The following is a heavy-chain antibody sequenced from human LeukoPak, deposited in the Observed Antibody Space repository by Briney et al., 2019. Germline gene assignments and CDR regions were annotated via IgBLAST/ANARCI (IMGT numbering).Heavy chain of an antibody. J-gene: IGHJ4*02. CDR3: ARPLRSIYGSGSYVY. Sequence: PSETLSLTCAVYGGSFSGYYRSWIRQPPGKGLEWIGEINHSGSTNYNPSLRSRVTISVDTSKNQFSLKLSSVTAADTAVYYCARPLRSIYGSGSYVYWGQGTLVTVSS. CDR1: GGSFSGYY. V-gene: IGHV4-34*01. CDR2: INHSGST. D-gene: IGHD3-10*01.